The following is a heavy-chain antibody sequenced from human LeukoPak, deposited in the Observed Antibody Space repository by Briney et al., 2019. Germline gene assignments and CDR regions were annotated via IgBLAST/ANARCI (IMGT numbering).Heavy chain of an antibody. CDR3: AGSTYYDFWSGPTRFDY. CDR1: GGSISSYY. D-gene: IGHD3-3*01. J-gene: IGHJ4*02. CDR2: IYYSGST. Sequence: PSETLSLTCTGSGGSISSYYWSWIRQPPGKGLEWIGNIYYSGSTNYNPSLKSRVTISVDTSKNQFSLKLSSVTAADTAVYYCAGSTYYDFWSGPTRFDYWGQGTLVTVSS. V-gene: IGHV4-59*01.